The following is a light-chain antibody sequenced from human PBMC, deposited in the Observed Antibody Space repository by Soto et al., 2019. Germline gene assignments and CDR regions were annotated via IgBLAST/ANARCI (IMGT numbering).Light chain of an antibody. CDR3: QQYGSPIT. CDR1: QSVSSSY. CDR2: GAS. J-gene: IGKJ3*01. Sequence: EIVLTQSPGTLSLSPGERATLSCRASQSVSSSYLAWYQQKPGQAPRLLIYGASSRATGIPDRFSGSGSGTDFTLPISRLEPEDFAVYYCQQYGSPITFGPGTKVDIK. V-gene: IGKV3-20*01.